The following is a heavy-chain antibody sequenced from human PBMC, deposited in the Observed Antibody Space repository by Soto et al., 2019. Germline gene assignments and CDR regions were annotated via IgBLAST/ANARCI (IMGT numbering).Heavy chain of an antibody. D-gene: IGHD5-18*01. J-gene: IGHJ4*02. CDR2: VYYRGST. Sequence: SETLALTCKVSGGSISSSSHYWGWIRQTPGKGLEWIASVYYRGSTYYNPSVKSRVTIYVDTSNDQFSLKMRSVTAADTAIYYCGRHDGYSYGPLDSWGQGTLVSVSS. V-gene: IGHV4-39*01. CDR3: GRHDGYSYGPLDS. CDR1: GGSISSSSHY.